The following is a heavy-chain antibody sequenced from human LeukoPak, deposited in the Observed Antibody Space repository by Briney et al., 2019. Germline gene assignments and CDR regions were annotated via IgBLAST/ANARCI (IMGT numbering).Heavy chain of an antibody. J-gene: IGHJ6*02. Sequence: SETLYLTCAVYGGSFSGYYWSRIRQPPGKALEWIGEINHSGSTNYNPSLKSRVTISVDTSKNQFSLKLSSVTAADTAVYYCARIYCSSTSCRNYGMDVWGQGTTVTVSS. CDR2: INHSGST. V-gene: IGHV4-34*01. CDR1: GGSFSGYY. D-gene: IGHD2-2*01. CDR3: ARIYCSSTSCRNYGMDV.